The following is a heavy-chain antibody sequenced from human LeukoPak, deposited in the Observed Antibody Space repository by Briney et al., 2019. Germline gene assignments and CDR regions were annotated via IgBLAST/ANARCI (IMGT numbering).Heavy chain of an antibody. CDR1: GGSITNTNY. CDR3: AREGGPYRPLDY. CDR2: VNLQGCT. Sequence: PSGSLSLTCGVSGGSITNTNYWTWVRQPPGKGLEWIAEVNLQGCTNYNPSLMGRVAIAVDTSENHISLQLTSVTAADTAVYYCAREGGPYRPLDYSGQGTLVTVSS. J-gene: IGHJ4*02. V-gene: IGHV4-4*02.